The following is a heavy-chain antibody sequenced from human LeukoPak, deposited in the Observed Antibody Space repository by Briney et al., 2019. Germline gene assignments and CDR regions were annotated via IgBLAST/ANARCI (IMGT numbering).Heavy chain of an antibody. J-gene: IGHJ4*02. CDR1: GGSISSYY. V-gene: IGHV4-59*01. CDR3: ARYVWGSYPTFEDY. CDR2: ISYSGST. D-gene: IGHD3-16*02. Sequence: ESGPTLVNPSETLSLTSTVSGGSISSYYWSWIRQPPGKGLEWIGYISYSGSTNYNPSLKSRVTISVDTSKNQFSLKLSSVTAADTAVYYCARYVWGSYPTFEDYWGQGTLVTVSS.